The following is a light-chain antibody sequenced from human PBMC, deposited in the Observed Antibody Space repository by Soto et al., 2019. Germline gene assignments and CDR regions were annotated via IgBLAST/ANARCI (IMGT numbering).Light chain of an antibody. Sequence: IRMTQSPSSFSASTGDRVTITCRASQGISSYLAWYQQKPGKAPKLLIYAASTLQSGVPSRFSGSGSGTDFTLTISCLQSEDFATYYCQQYYSYSWTFGQGTKVDIK. V-gene: IGKV1-8*01. J-gene: IGKJ1*01. CDR1: QGISSY. CDR3: QQYYSYSWT. CDR2: AAS.